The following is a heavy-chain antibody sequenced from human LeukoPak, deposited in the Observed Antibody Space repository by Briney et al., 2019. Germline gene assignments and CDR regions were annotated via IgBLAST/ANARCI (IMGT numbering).Heavy chain of an antibody. CDR3: ARHSYLVLVGSPPFYYMDV. Sequence: SETLSLTCTVSGGSISSSSYYWGWIRQPPGKGLEWIGSIYYSGSTYYNPSLKSRVTISVDTSKNQFSLNLTSVTAADTAVYYCARHSYLVLVGSPPFYYMDVWGTGTTVTISS. CDR2: IYYSGST. J-gene: IGHJ6*03. D-gene: IGHD2-15*01. V-gene: IGHV4-39*01. CDR1: GGSISSSSYY.